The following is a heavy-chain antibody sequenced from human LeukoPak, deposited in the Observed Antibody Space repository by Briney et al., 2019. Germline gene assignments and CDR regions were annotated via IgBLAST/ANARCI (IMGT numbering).Heavy chain of an antibody. V-gene: IGHV4-59*08. J-gene: IGHJ4*02. CDR2: IYYSGST. CDR3: ARQRASGSYLGYFDY. Sequence: SETLSLTCTVSGGPISSYYWSWIRQPAGKGLEWIGSIYYSGSTYYSPSLKSRVTISVDTSKNQVSLKLSSVTAADTAVYYCARQRASGSYLGYFDYWGQGTLVTVSS. CDR1: GGPISSYY. D-gene: IGHD1-26*01.